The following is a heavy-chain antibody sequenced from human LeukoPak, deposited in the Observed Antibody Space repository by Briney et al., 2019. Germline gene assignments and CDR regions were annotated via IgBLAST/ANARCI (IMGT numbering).Heavy chain of an antibody. Sequence: ASVKVSCKASGYTFTGYYMHWVRQAPGQGLEWMGRINPNSGGTNYAQKFQGRVTITRDTSISTAYMELSMLRLDDTDTDDCYSVVPAAIPYYFGMDVWGQGTKVSVSS. CDR3: YSVVPAAIPYYFGMDV. CDR2: INPNSGGT. V-gene: IGHV1-2*05. CDR1: GYTFTGYY. D-gene: IGHD2-2*01. J-gene: IGHJ6*02.